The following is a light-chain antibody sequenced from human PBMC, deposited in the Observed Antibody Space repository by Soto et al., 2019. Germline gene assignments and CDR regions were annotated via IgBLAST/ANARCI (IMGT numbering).Light chain of an antibody. V-gene: IGKV3-20*01. J-gene: IGKJ1*01. Sequence: VMTQSRGTLSLAAGRRPTLSCRAIQSFKSIYLAWYQQKPGQAPRPLIYGASSRATGIPDRFIGSGSGTDFTLTLSRLEPEDFAVDYCHQYDSWTFGQGTKVDIK. CDR1: QSFKSIY. CDR3: HQYDSWT. CDR2: GAS.